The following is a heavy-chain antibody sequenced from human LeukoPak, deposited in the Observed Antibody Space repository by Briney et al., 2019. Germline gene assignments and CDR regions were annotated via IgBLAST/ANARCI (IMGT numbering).Heavy chain of an antibody. D-gene: IGHD3-16*01. CDR1: GFSFSIYG. CDR2: ISGSGGNT. Sequence: GGSLRLSCEASGFSFSIYGMSWVRQAPGKGLEWVSGISGSGGNTDYAEALTGRFTVSRDNSKNTLYLQMNSLRAEDTALYYCAKGGLRGGTYNDDFWGQGTLVTVSS. J-gene: IGHJ4*02. CDR3: AKGGLRGGTYNDDF. V-gene: IGHV3-23*01.